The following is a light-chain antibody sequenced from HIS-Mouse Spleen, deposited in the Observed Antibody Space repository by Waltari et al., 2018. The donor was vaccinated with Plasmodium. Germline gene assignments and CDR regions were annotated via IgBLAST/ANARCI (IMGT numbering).Light chain of an antibody. Sequence: DLVMTHSPASLAVSLGERAPIHRKSRQSVLYSSNNKNYLAWYQQQPGQPPKLPIYWASTRESGVPDRFSGSGSGTDFTLTISSLQAEDVAGYYCQQYYSTPPYTFGQGTKLEIK. CDR1: QSVLYSSNNKNY. J-gene: IGKJ2*01. V-gene: IGKV4-1*01. CDR3: QQYYSTPPYT. CDR2: WAS.